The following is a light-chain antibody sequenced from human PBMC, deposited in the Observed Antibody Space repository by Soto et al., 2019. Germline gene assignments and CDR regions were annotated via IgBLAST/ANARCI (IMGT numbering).Light chain of an antibody. Sequence: EVVLTQSPATLSLSPGERATLSCRASESIGNYLAWYQQKLGQAPKLLIYDASHRAIGIPGRFSGDGSGTDFTPTISSLEPEEFAVYYCQWRSDWPPRLTFGGGTKVEIK. CDR1: ESIGNY. CDR3: QWRSDWPPRLT. CDR2: DAS. V-gene: IGKV3-11*01. J-gene: IGKJ4*01.